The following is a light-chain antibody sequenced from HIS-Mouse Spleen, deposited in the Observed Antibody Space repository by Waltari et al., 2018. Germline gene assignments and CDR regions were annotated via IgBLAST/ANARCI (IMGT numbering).Light chain of an antibody. J-gene: IGKJ2*01. V-gene: IGKV3-11*01. CDR2: DAS. CDR3: QQRSNWPYT. Sequence: DIVLTQSPATLSLSPGERATLPCRASQRVSSYLAWYQQKPGQAPRLLIYDASNRATGIPARFSGSGSGTDFTLTISSLEPEDFAVYYCQQRSNWPYTFGQGTKLEIK. CDR1: QRVSSY.